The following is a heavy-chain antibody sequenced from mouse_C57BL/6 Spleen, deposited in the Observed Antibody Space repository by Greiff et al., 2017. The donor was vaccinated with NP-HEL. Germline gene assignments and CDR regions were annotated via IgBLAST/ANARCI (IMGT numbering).Heavy chain of an antibody. J-gene: IGHJ2*01. V-gene: IGHV5-12*01. Sequence: EVKVEESGGGLVQPGGSLKLSCAASGFTFSDYYMYWVRQTPEKRLEWVAYISNGGGSTYYPDTVKGRFTISRDNAKNTLYLQMSRLKSEDTAMYYCARHAGGFDYWGQGTTLTVSS. CDR2: ISNGGGST. D-gene: IGHD4-1*01. CDR1: GFTFSDYY. CDR3: ARHAGGFDY.